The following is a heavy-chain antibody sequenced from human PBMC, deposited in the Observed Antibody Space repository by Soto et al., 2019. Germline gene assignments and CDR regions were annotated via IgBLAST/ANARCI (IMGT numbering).Heavy chain of an antibody. CDR3: ARDYSSSWQHPSFFDY. CDR2: ISSSSSTI. D-gene: IGHD6-13*01. V-gene: IGHV3-48*02. CDR1: GFTFSSYS. Sequence: EVQLVESGGGLVQPGGSLRLSCAASGFTFSSYSMNWVRQAPGQGLEWVSYISSSSSTIYYADSVKGRFTISRDNAKNSLYLQMNSLRDEDTAVYYCARDYSSSWQHPSFFDYWGQGTLVTVSS. J-gene: IGHJ4*02.